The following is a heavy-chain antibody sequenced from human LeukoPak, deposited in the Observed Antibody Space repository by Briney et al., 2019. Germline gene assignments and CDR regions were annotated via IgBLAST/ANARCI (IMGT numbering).Heavy chain of an antibody. CDR2: INPSGGST. D-gene: IGHD3-22*01. CDR1: GYTFTSYY. V-gene: IGHV1-46*01. CDR3: ARGMADYYDSSGYYYPPYYFDY. Sequence: ASVKVSCKASGYTFTSYYMHWVRQAPGQGLEWMGIINPSGGSTSYAQKFQGRVTMTRDISTSTVYMELSSLRSEDTAVYYCARGMADYYDSSGYYYPPYYFDYWGQGTLVTVSS. J-gene: IGHJ4*02.